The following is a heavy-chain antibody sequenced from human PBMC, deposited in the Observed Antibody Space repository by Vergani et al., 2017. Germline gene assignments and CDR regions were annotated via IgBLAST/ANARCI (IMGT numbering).Heavy chain of an antibody. D-gene: IGHD5-18*01. CDR3: AGDSTAGYSDGYSPAFDI. CDR1: GYTFTSYA. V-gene: IGHV1-3*01. Sequence: QVQLVQSGAEVKKPGASVKVSCKASGYTFTSYAMHWVRQAPGKRLEWMGWINAGNGNTKYSQKFQGRVTITRDTSASTAYMELSSRRSEDTAVYYCAGDSTAGYSDGYSPAFDIWGQGTMVTVSA. CDR2: INAGNGNT. J-gene: IGHJ3*02.